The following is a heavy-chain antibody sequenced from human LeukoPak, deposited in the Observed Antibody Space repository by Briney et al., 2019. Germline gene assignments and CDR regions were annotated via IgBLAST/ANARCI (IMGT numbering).Heavy chain of an antibody. D-gene: IGHD3-10*01. CDR2: IYSDGNT. V-gene: IGHV3-66*01. CDR3: ARDHYGLTSYPNP. J-gene: IGHJ5*02. CDR1: GFTVSSNY. Sequence: PGGSLRLSCAASGFTVSSNYMNWVRQAPGRGLEWVSVIYSDGNTYYADSVKGRFSISRDNSKNTLYLQMNSLRAEDTAVYYCARDHYGLTSYPNPWGQGTLVTVSS.